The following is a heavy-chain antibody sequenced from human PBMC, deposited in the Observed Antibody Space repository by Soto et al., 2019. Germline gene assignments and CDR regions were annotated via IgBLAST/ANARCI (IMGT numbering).Heavy chain of an antibody. Sequence: GCSLRLSCAASGFTFSSYGMHWVRQAPGKGLEWVAVISYDGSNKYYADSVKGRFTISRDNSKNTLYLQMNSLRAEDTAVYYCAKTGYRAEYFQHWGQGTLVTVSS. CDR2: ISYDGSNK. CDR1: GFTFSSYG. V-gene: IGHV3-30*18. D-gene: IGHD5-12*01. CDR3: AKTGYRAEYFQH. J-gene: IGHJ1*01.